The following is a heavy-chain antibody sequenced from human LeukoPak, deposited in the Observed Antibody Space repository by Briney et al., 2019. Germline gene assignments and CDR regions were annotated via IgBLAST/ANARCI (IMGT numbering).Heavy chain of an antibody. D-gene: IGHD3-22*01. CDR1: GFSFISYW. J-gene: IGHJ3*02. CDR3: ARGPYYYDSVGYPDI. V-gene: IGHV3-74*01. CDR2: IDPYGGDT. Sequence: GGSLRPSCGASGFSFISYWMHWVRQTPEKRLVWVSYIDPYGGDTNYADSVKGRFTISRDNDKNTLYLQMNSLRVDDTAVYFCARGPYYYDSVGYPDIWGQGTMVTVSS.